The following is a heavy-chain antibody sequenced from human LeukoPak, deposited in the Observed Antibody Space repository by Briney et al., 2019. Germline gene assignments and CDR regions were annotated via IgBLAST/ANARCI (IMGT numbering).Heavy chain of an antibody. CDR1: GGSISDSYY. CDR2: IYYYGST. J-gene: IGHJ4*02. V-gene: IGHV4-39*01. Sequence: PSETLSLTCTVSGGSISDSYYCGWIRQPPGKGLEWIGSIYYYGSTYYNPSLKSRITISVDTSKNQFSLKLSSVTAADTAVYYCASHYTSFDYWGQGTLVTVSS. CDR3: ASHYTSFDY. D-gene: IGHD3-16*01.